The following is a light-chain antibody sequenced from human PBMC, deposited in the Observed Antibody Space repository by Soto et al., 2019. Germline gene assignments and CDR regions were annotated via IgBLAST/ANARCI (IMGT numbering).Light chain of an antibody. V-gene: IGLV2-8*01. J-gene: IGLJ1*01. CDR3: TSYAGGNNV. CDR1: SSDVGGYNY. Sequence: QSVLTQPPSASGPPGQSVTISCTGTSSDVGGYNYVSWYQQHPGKVPKLMVYEVNKRPSGVPDRFSGSKSGNTASLTVSGLQAEDEAEYYCTSYAGGNNVFGTGTKLTVL. CDR2: EVN.